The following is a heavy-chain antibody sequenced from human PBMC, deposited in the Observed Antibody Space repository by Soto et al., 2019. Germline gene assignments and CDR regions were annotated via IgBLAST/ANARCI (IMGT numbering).Heavy chain of an antibody. J-gene: IGHJ6*02. D-gene: IGHD3-10*01. CDR2: IYYSGST. Sequence: SETLSLTCTVSGGSVSSGSYYWSWIRQPPGKGLEWIGYIYYSGSTNYNPSLKSRVTISVDTSKNQFSVKLSSVTAADTAVYYCARDFEVRDPYGNYYYPMDVWGQGTTVTVSS. CDR1: GGSVSSGSYY. CDR3: ARDFEVRDPYGNYYYPMDV. V-gene: IGHV4-61*01.